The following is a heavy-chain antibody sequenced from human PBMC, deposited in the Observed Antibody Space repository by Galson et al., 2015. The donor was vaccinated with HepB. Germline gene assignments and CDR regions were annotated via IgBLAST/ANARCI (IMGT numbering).Heavy chain of an antibody. D-gene: IGHD3-22*01. CDR1: GFTFSSYA. CDR2: ISGSGGST. V-gene: IGHV3-23*01. CDR3: AKGISTYYYDTGWFDY. J-gene: IGHJ4*02. Sequence: SLRLSCAASGFTFSSYAMSWVRQAPGKGLEWVSAISGSGGSTYYADSVKGRFTISRDNSKNTLYLQMNSLRAEDTAVYYCAKGISTYYYDTGWFDYWGQGTLVTVSS.